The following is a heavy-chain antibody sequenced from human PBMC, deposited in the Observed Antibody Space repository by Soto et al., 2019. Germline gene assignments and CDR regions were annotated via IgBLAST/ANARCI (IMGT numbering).Heavy chain of an antibody. Sequence: PGGSLRLSCGTSGFTFANFGMGWVRQAPGKGLYWVSGISSSGRRTYYADSVKGRFTISRDNSKNTLYLQMDSLRGDDTAVYYCAKNGLDNSPSAIDSWGPGTLVTVSS. CDR3: AKNGLDNSPSAIDS. J-gene: IGHJ4*02. V-gene: IGHV3-23*01. D-gene: IGHD2-8*01. CDR1: GFTFANFG. CDR2: ISSSGRRT.